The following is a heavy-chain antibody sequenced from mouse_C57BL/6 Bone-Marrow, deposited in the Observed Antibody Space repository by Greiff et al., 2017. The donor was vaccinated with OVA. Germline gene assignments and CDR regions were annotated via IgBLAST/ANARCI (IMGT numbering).Heavy chain of an antibody. V-gene: IGHV1-50*01. J-gene: IGHJ3*01. CDR2: IDPSDSYT. Sequence: QVQLQQPGAELVKPGASVKLSCKASGYTFTSYWMQWVKQRPGQGLEWIGEIDPSDSYTNYNQKFKGKATLTVDTSSSTAYMQHSSLTSEDSAVYDCESAVFAYWGQGTLVTVSA. CDR3: ESAVFAY. CDR1: GYTFTSYW.